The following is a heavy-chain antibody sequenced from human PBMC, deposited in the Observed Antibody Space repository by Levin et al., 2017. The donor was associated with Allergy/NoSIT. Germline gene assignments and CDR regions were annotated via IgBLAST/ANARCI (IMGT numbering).Heavy chain of an antibody. CDR2: IYPGDSDT. Sequence: GGSLRLSCKGSGYSFTTYWIGWVRQMPGKGLEWMGIIYPGDSDTRYSPSFQGQVTISGDKSISTAYLQWSSLKASDTAMYYCARGVVDGISWFDPWGQGTLVTVSS. V-gene: IGHV5-51*01. J-gene: IGHJ5*02. CDR3: ARGVVDGISWFDP. D-gene: IGHD2-15*01. CDR1: GYSFTTYW.